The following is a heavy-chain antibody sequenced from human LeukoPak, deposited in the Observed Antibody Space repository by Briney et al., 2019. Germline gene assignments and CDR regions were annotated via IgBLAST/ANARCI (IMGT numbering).Heavy chain of an antibody. CDR1: GGSISSSNW. CDR3: ARDSKYSSSSGQKYYYYGMDV. V-gene: IGHV4-4*02. Sequence: SETLSLTCAVSGGSISSSNWWSWVRQPPGKGLEWIGETYHSGSTNYNPSLKSRVTISVDKSKNQFSLKLSSVTAADTAVYYCARDSKYSSSSGQKYYYYGMDVWGQGTTVTVSS. J-gene: IGHJ6*02. D-gene: IGHD6-6*01. CDR2: TYHSGST.